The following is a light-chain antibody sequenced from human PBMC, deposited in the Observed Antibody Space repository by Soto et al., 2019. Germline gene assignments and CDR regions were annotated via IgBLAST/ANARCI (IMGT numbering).Light chain of an antibody. CDR3: KQYNSYSRT. Sequence: DIQMTQSPSTLSASVGDRVTITCRASQSISSWLAWYQQKPGKAPKLLIYYASSLESGVPSRFSGSGSGTEFTLTISSLQPDNFATYYCKQYNSYSRTFGQGTKVEIK. CDR1: QSISSW. J-gene: IGKJ1*01. V-gene: IGKV1-5*01. CDR2: YAS.